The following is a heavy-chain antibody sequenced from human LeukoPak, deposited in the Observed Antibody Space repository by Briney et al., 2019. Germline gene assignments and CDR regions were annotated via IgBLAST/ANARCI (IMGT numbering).Heavy chain of an antibody. CDR3: AREECRSGGSCYYPIDAFDI. V-gene: IGHV5-51*01. J-gene: IGHJ3*02. D-gene: IGHD2-15*01. CDR1: GYSFTSYW. Sequence: GESLKISCKGSGYSFTSYWIGWVRQMPGKGLEWMGIIYPGDSDTRYSPSFQGQVTISADKSISTVYLQWSSLKASDTAMYYCAREECRSGGSCYYPIDAFDIWGQGTMVTVSS. CDR2: IYPGDSDT.